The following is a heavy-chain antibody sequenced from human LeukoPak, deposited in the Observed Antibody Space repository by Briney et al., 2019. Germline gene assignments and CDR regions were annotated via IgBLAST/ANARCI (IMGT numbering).Heavy chain of an antibody. Sequence: ASVKVACKASGYTFTSYYMHWVRQAPGQGLEWMGIISPSGGSTSYAQKFQGRVTMTRDTSTSTVYMELSSLRSEDTAVYYCARESDYGDYQGHYYMDVWGKGTTVTVSS. CDR1: GYTFTSYY. CDR3: ARESDYGDYQGHYYMDV. D-gene: IGHD4-17*01. CDR2: ISPSGGST. V-gene: IGHV1-46*01. J-gene: IGHJ6*03.